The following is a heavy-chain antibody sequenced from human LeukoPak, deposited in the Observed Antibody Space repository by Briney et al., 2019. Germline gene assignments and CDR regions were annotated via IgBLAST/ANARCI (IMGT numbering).Heavy chain of an antibody. J-gene: IGHJ4*02. D-gene: IGHD4-23*01. V-gene: IGHV3-23*01. CDR3: AKDPAGRNPPYYFDY. CDR1: AFTLSTYS. CDR2: ISDSCDRT. Sequence: GRSLRLSCAASAFTLSTYSANWVRHAPGKGLEWVSSISDSCDRTYYADSVKGRFTISRDNSKNTLYLQMNSLSAEDTGMYYCAKDPAGRNPPYYFDYWGQGTLATVSS.